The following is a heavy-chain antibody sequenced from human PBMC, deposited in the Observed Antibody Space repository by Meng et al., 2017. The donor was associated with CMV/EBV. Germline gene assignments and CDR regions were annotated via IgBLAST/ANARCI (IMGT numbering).Heavy chain of an antibody. CDR2: TYYRSKWYH. Sequence: WFRPSPSGGLGWLGRTYYRSKWYHGYAVSVKSRIAINPATSKNEFSLQLNSVTPEDTAVYYCARSYYDYVWGSYRTNSYYYYGMDVWGQGTTVTVSS. J-gene: IGHJ6*02. D-gene: IGHD3-16*02. V-gene: IGHV6-1*01. CDR3: ARSYYDYVWGSYRTNSYYYYGMDV.